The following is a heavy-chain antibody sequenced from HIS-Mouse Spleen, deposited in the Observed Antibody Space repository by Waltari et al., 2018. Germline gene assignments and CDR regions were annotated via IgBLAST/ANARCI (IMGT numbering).Heavy chain of an antibody. CDR3: ARHNLNYWYFDL. V-gene: IGHV4-39*01. Sequence: QLQLQESGPGLVKPSETLSLTCTVSGGSISSSSYYWGWIRQPPGKGLGWIGSIYYSGRTYYNPCVKSRVTISVDTSKNQFSLKLSSVTAADTAVYYCARHNLNYWYFDLWGRGTLVTVSS. J-gene: IGHJ2*01. CDR1: GGSISSSSYY. CDR2: IYYSGRT.